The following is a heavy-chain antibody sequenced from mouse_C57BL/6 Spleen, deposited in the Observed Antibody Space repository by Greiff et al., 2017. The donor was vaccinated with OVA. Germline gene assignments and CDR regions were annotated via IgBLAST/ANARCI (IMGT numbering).Heavy chain of an antibody. V-gene: IGHV1-82*01. CDR2: IYPGDGDT. CDR3: ARSGVVANYYAMDY. D-gene: IGHD1-1*01. J-gene: IGHJ4*01. CDR1: GYAFSSSW. Sequence: VQLQQSGPELVKPGASVKISCKASGYAFSSSWMNWVKQRPGKGLEWIGRIYPGDGDTNYNGKFKGTATLTADKSSSTAYMQLSSLTSEDSAVYVCARSGVVANYYAMDYWGQGTSVTVSS.